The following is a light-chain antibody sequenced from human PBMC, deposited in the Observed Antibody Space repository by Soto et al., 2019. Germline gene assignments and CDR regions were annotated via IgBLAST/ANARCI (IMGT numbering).Light chain of an antibody. CDR2: GAS. V-gene: IGKV3-20*01. CDR1: QSVTSNY. J-gene: IGKJ1*01. CDR3: QQYGSLPWT. Sequence: EVVLAQSPGTLSLSPGERATLSCRASQSVTSNYLAWYQQKLGQSPRLLIYGASSRATGIPARFSGSESGTDFTLTINRLEPEDFAVYYCQQYGSLPWTFGQGTKVEIK.